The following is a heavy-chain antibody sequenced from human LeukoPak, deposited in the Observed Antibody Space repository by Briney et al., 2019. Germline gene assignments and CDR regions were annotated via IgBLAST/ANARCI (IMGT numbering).Heavy chain of an antibody. CDR1: GGSIFSTSYY. CDR3: ARLLRVGYCSTTSCNWFDP. Sequence: PSETLSLTCTVSGGSIFSTSYYWGWIRQPPGKGLEWIGNIYYRGSTYYNPSLKSRVTISVDTSKNQFSLKLSSVTAADTAVYYCARLLRVGYCSTTSCNWFDPWGQGTLVTVSS. V-gene: IGHV4-39*07. D-gene: IGHD2-2*03. J-gene: IGHJ5*02. CDR2: IYYRGST.